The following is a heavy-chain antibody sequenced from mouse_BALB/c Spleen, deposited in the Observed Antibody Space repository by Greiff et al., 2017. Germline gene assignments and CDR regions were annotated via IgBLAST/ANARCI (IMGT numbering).Heavy chain of an antibody. CDR3: ARPGSGYVWFAY. V-gene: IGHV4-1*02. CDR1: GFDFSRYW. CDR2: INPDSSTI. J-gene: IGHJ3*01. D-gene: IGHD3-1*01. Sequence: EVMLVESGGGLVQPGGSLKLSCAASGFDFSRYWMSWVRQAPGKGLEWIGEINPDSSTINYTPSLKDKFIISRDNAKNTLYLQMSKVRSEDTALYYCARPGSGYVWFAYWGQGTLVTVSA.